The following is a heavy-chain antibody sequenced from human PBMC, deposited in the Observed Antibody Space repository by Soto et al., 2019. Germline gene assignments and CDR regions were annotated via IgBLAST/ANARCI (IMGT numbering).Heavy chain of an antibody. J-gene: IGHJ5*02. CDR3: AREVDITMVRGVSGTNWFDP. D-gene: IGHD3-10*01. CDR1: GYTFTSYY. CDR2: INPSGGST. V-gene: IGHV1-46*03. Sequence: ASVKVSCKASGYTFTSYYMHLVRQAPGQGLEWMGIINPSGGSTSYAQKFQGRVTMTRDTSTSTVYMELSSLRSEDTAVYYCAREVDITMVRGVSGTNWFDPWGQGTLVTVSS.